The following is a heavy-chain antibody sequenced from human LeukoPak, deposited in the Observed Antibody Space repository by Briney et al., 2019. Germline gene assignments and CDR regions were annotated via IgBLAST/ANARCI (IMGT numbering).Heavy chain of an antibody. J-gene: IGHJ3*02. CDR1: GFTVSSNY. V-gene: IGHV3-66*02. Sequence: GGSLRLSCAASGFTVSSNYMTWVRQAPGKGLEWVSVIYSGGNTYYADPVKGRFTISRDKSKNTLYLQMNSLRAADTAVYYCASGGSYLDDAFDIWGQGTMVTVSS. CDR2: IYSGGNT. D-gene: IGHD1-26*01. CDR3: ASGGSYLDDAFDI.